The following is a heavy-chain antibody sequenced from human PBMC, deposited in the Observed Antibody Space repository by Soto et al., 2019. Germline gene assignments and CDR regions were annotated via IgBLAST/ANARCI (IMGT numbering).Heavy chain of an antibody. V-gene: IGHV3-30*18. CDR1: GFTFSSYG. D-gene: IGHD3-3*01. Sequence: GGSLRLSCAASGFTFSSYGMHWVRQAPGKGLEWVAVISYDGSNKYYADSVKGRFTISRDNSKNTLYLQMNSLRAEDTAVYYCAKGSLTIFGVVKAPGRYYYYGMDVWGQGTTVTVSS. CDR3: AKGSLTIFGVVKAPGRYYYYGMDV. J-gene: IGHJ6*02. CDR2: ISYDGSNK.